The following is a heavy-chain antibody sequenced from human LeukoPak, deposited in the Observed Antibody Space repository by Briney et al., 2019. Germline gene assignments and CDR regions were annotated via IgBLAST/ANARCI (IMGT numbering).Heavy chain of an antibody. CDR2: IASDGSST. Sequence: GGSLRLSCAASGFTFSSYWMNWVRQAPGKGLVWVSRIASDGSSTTYADSVKGRFSISRDNAKNTLYLQMNSLRVEDTAVYYCARTTILDYWGQGTLVTVSS. D-gene: IGHD4-17*01. J-gene: IGHJ4*02. V-gene: IGHV3-74*01. CDR1: GFTFSSYW. CDR3: ARTTILDY.